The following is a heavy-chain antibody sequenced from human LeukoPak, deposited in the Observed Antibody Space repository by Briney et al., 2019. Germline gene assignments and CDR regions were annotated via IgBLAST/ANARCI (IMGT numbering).Heavy chain of an antibody. J-gene: IGHJ5*02. Sequence: SQTLSLTCTVSGGSISSGSYYWSWIRQPAGKGLEWIGRIYTSGSTNYNPSLKSRVTISVDTSKNQFSLKLSSVTAADTAVYYCARVVVVAATSEVWFDPWGQGTLVTVSS. CDR3: ARVVVVAATSEVWFDP. D-gene: IGHD2-15*01. CDR2: IYTSGST. CDR1: GGSISSGSYY. V-gene: IGHV4-61*02.